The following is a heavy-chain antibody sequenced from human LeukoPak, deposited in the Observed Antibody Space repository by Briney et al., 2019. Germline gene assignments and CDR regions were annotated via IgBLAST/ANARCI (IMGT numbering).Heavy chain of an antibody. Sequence: PGGSLRLSCAASGFSFTNYWMSWVRQAPGKGLEWVANVKEDGTTKQYVDSVKGRFTISRDNAKNSLYLQMDSLRAEDTAVYYCAKDAQRGFDFSNSLESWGQGTLVTVSS. CDR2: VKEDGTTK. D-gene: IGHD4-11*01. CDR3: AKDAQRGFDFSNSLES. J-gene: IGHJ4*02. CDR1: GFSFTNYW. V-gene: IGHV3-7*01.